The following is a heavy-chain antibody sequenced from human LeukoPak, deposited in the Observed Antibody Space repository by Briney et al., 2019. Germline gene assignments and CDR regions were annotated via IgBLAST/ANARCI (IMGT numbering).Heavy chain of an antibody. CDR2: ISGSGGST. D-gene: IGHD6-19*01. V-gene: IGHV3-23*01. CDR3: AKGPQWLVRGYFDY. CDR1: GFTFSSYA. Sequence: PGGSLRLSCAASGFTFSSYAMSWVRQAPGKGLEWVSAISGSGGSTYYADSVKGRFTISRDNSKNTLYLQMNSLRAEDTAAYYCAKGPQWLVRGYFDYWGQGPLVTVSS. J-gene: IGHJ4*02.